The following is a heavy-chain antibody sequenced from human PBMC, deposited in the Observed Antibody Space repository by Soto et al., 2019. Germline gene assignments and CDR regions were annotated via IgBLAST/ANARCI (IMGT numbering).Heavy chain of an antibody. CDR3: ATVGYSSGWDWFDS. D-gene: IGHD6-19*01. J-gene: IGHJ5*01. Sequence: ASVKVSCKASGYTFTSYDINWVRQATGQGLEWMGWMNPNSGNTGYAQKFQGRVTMTRNTSISTAYMELRSLRSEDTAVYYCATVGYSSGWDWFDSWGQGTLVTVSS. CDR2: MNPNSGNT. V-gene: IGHV1-8*01. CDR1: GYTFTSYD.